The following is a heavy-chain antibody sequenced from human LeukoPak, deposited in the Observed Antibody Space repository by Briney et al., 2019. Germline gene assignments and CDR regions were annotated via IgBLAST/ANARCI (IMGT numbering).Heavy chain of an antibody. CDR2: ISGSGGST. J-gene: IGHJ4*02. V-gene: IGHV3-23*01. CDR1: GFTFSSYA. CDR3: TTDEQNYYDSSGWIIDY. D-gene: IGHD3-22*01. Sequence: GGSLRLSCVASGFTFSSYAMSWVRQAPGKGLESVSVISGSGGSTYYADSVKGRFTISRDNSKNTLYLQMNSLRAEDTAVYYCTTDEQNYYDSSGWIIDYWGQGTLVTVSS.